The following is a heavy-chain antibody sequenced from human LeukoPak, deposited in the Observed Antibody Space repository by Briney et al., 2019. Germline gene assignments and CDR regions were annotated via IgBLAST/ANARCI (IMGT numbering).Heavy chain of an antibody. CDR2: VNPSNGGT. V-gene: IGHV1-2*02. CDR3: ARDFISMIDGDAFDM. J-gene: IGHJ3*02. Sequence: ASVKVSCKASGYTFSCYYIHWLRQAPGQGLDWMGWVNPSNGGTNYAQKFQGRVTMTSDTSINTAYMELTGLRSNDTAMYYCARDFISMIDGDAFDMWAQGTMVTVSS. CDR1: GYTFSCYY. D-gene: IGHD3-22*01.